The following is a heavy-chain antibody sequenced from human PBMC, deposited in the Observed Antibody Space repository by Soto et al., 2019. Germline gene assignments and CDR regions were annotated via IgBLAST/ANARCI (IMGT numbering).Heavy chain of an antibody. CDR3: TTDPSAGLLWFGELLPTAGV. CDR2: IKSKTDGGTT. D-gene: IGHD3-10*01. V-gene: IGHV3-15*07. J-gene: IGHJ4*02. CDR1: GFTFSNAW. Sequence: GGSLRLSCAASGFTFSNAWMNWVRQAPGKGLEWVGRIKSKTDGGTTDYAAPVKGRFTISRDDSKNTLYLQMNSLKTEDTAVYYCTTDPSAGLLWFGELLPTAGVWGQGTLVTVSS.